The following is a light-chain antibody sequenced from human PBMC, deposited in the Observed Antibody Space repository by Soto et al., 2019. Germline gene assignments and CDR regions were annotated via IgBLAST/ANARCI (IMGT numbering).Light chain of an antibody. CDR1: SSDVGAYNY. V-gene: IGLV2-8*01. J-gene: IGLJ3*02. Sequence: QSALTQPPSASGSPGQSVTISCTGTSSDVGAYNYVSWYQQHPGKAPKLMIYEVTKRPSGVPDRFSGSKSGNTASLTVSDLQAEDEADYYCSSYADSISVLFGGGTKLTVL. CDR2: EVT. CDR3: SSYADSISVL.